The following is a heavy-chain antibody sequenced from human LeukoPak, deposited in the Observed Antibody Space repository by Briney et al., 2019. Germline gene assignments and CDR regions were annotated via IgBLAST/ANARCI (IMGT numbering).Heavy chain of an antibody. V-gene: IGHV1-46*01. D-gene: IGHD3-22*01. CDR2: INPSGGST. Sequence: ASVKVSCKASGYTFTSYYMHWVLQAPGQGLEWMGIINPSGGSTSYAQKFQGRVTMTRDTSTSTVYMELSSLRSEDTAVYYCARELPNYYDSSGVFDYWGQGTLVTVSS. CDR3: ARELPNYYDSSGVFDY. J-gene: IGHJ4*02. CDR1: GYTFTSYY.